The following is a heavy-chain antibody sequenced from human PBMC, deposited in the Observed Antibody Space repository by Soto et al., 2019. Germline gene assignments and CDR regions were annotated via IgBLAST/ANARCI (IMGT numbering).Heavy chain of an antibody. CDR1: GFTISNFA. CDR2: ISGGGGGT. Sequence: EVQVLESGGGLVQPGGSLRLSCGASGFTISNFAMTWVRQAPGKGLEWVSAISGGGGGTYYADSVKGRFTISRDISQNRIYLQMNSLRAEDTAVYYCAKDKKYGILSAWDALDIWGQGTRVIVSS. V-gene: IGHV3-23*01. D-gene: IGHD3-3*02. J-gene: IGHJ3*02. CDR3: AKDKKYGILSAWDALDI.